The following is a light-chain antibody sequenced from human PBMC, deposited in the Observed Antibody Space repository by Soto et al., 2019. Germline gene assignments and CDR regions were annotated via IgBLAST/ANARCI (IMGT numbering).Light chain of an antibody. CDR2: EGS. Sequence: QSALTQPASVSGSPGQSITISCSGTSSDVGSYDHVAWYQQFPGKTPKLMIYEGSKRPSGVSNRFSGSKSGNTASLKISGLQAEDEADYYCCSYAGSSTLVFGGWTKLTVL. CDR3: CSYAGSSTLV. V-gene: IGLV2-23*01. CDR1: SSDVGSYDH. J-gene: IGLJ2*01.